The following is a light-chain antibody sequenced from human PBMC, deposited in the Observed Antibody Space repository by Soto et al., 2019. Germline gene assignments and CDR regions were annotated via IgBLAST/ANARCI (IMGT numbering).Light chain of an antibody. Sequence: DIQMTQSASSLSASVGDRVTITCRASQSISSYLNWYQQKPGKAPKLLIYAASSLQSGVPSRLKGSGSGTDFTLTISSLQPEDFATYYCQQSYSTPTFGQGTKV. CDR1: QSISSY. CDR2: AAS. J-gene: IGKJ1*01. CDR3: QQSYSTPT. V-gene: IGKV1-39*01.